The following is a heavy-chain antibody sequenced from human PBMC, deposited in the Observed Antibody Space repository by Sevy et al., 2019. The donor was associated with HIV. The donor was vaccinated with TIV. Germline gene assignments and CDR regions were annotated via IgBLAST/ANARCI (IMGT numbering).Heavy chain of an antibody. CDR1: GFTFSSYA. CDR2: IFRSGDVT. D-gene: IGHD3-22*01. CDR3: AGARYDSSGSFDAFDI. V-gene: IGHV3-23*01. Sequence: GGSLRLSCTASGFTFSSYAMNWARQAPGKGLEWVSTIFRSGDVTYYADSVKGRFTISRDNSRNTLYLQMNSLRAEDTAVYYCAGARYDSSGSFDAFDIWGQGTMVTVSS. J-gene: IGHJ3*02.